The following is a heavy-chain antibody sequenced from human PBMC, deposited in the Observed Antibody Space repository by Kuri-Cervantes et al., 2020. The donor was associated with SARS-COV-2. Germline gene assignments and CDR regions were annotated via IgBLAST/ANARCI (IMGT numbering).Heavy chain of an antibody. V-gene: IGHV6-1*01. Sequence: SETLSLTCAISGDSVSSNSAAWNWIRQSPSRGLGWLGRTYYRSKWYNHYSESVKSRVTIKPVTSKNQLSLQLNSVTPEDTAVYYCARDAPAAAGTLPYWGQGTLVTVSS. CDR2: TYYRSKWYN. CDR1: GDSVSSNSAA. J-gene: IGHJ4*02. D-gene: IGHD6-13*01. CDR3: ARDAPAAAGTLPY.